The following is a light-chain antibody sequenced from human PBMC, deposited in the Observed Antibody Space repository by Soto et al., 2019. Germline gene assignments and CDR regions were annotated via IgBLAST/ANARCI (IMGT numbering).Light chain of an antibody. CDR2: DAS. J-gene: IGKJ5*01. CDR1: QTITTW. Sequence: DIRVTQSPPTLSASVGDRVTITCRASQTITTWMAWYQQKPWKAPKLLVYDASTLQSGVATRFSGSGSGTEFTLTISSLQPDDFATYYCQHYHSFSITFGQGTRLE. CDR3: QHYHSFSIT. V-gene: IGKV1-5*01.